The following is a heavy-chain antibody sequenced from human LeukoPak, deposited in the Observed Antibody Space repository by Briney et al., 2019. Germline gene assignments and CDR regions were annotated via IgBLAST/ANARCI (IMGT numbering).Heavy chain of an antibody. CDR2: IYPGDSDT. Sequence: GESLKISCKGSGYSFTTYWIGWVRQMPGKGLEWMGMIYPGDSDTRYSPSFQGQVTISADKSISTAYLQWSSLKASDTAMYFCARLSGSYYSAGDYWGQGTLVTVSS. V-gene: IGHV5-51*01. CDR1: GYSFTTYW. D-gene: IGHD1-26*01. CDR3: ARLSGSYYSAGDY. J-gene: IGHJ4*02.